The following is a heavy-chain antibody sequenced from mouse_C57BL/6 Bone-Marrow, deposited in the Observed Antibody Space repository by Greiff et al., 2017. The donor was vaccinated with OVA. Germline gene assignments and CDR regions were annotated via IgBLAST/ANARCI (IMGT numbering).Heavy chain of an antibody. CDR3: APIYDGYYVTDY. D-gene: IGHD2-3*01. CDR2: INPNNGGT. Sequence: EVKLQQSGPELVKPGASVKMSCKASGYTFTDYNMHWVKQSHGKSLEWIGYINPNNGGTSYNQKFKGKATLTVNKSSSTAYMELRRLTSEDAAVYYCAPIYDGYYVTDYWGQGTTLTVSS. J-gene: IGHJ2*01. CDR1: GYTFTDYN. V-gene: IGHV1-22*01.